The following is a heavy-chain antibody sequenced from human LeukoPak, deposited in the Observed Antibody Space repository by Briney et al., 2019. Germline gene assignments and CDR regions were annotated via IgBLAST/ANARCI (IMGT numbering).Heavy chain of an antibody. J-gene: IGHJ4*02. Sequence: SETLSLTCTVSGDSISSYYWSWLRQPPGRRLEWIGYVSNIETTNYNPSLKSRVTISVDTSKNQFSLRLNSVTAADTAVYYCARPPHYYDTSGYSVWGQGTLVTVSS. V-gene: IGHV4-59*01. CDR2: VSNIETT. CDR1: GDSISSYY. CDR3: ARPPHYYDTSGYSV. D-gene: IGHD3-22*01.